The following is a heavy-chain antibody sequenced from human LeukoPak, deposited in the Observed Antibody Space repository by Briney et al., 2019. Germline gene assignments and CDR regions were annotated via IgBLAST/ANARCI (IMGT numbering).Heavy chain of an antibody. D-gene: IGHD2-2*01. CDR1: GFTFSGSA. CDR3: TRQGGYCSSTSCYHFDY. V-gene: IGHV3-73*01. Sequence: GGSLRLSCAASGFTFSGSAMHWVRQASGKGLEWGGRIRSKANSYATAYAASVKGRFTISRDDSKNTAYLQMNSLKTEDTAVYYCTRQGGYCSSTSCYHFDYWGQGTLVTVSS. CDR2: IRSKANSYAT. J-gene: IGHJ4*02.